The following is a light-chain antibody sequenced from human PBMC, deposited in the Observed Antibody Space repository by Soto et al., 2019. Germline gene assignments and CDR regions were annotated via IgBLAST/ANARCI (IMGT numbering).Light chain of an antibody. CDR3: QQYNTYST. V-gene: IGKV1-5*03. CDR1: QSISSW. CDR2: KAS. J-gene: IGKJ1*01. Sequence: IQMTQWPSPLSASLGDRVIITGRASQSISSWLAWYQQKPGKAPKLLIYKASSLESGVPSRFSGSGSGAEFTLTISSLQPDDFATYYCQQYNTYSTFGQGTKVDI.